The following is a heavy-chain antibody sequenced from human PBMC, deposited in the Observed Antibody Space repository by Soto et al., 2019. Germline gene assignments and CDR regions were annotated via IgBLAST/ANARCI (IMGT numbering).Heavy chain of an antibody. CDR1: GFTFSRYG. D-gene: IGHD3-10*01. CDR3: ATDSGADY. V-gene: IGHV3-30*03. Sequence: QVQLVESGGGVVQPGRSLRLSCAASGFTFSRYGMYWVRQAPGKGLEWVARISYDGRNQFYGDSVKGRFTISRDNSKNTLDLQMNSLRSEDTAVYYCATDSGADYWGQGTPVTVSS. J-gene: IGHJ4*02. CDR2: ISYDGRNQ.